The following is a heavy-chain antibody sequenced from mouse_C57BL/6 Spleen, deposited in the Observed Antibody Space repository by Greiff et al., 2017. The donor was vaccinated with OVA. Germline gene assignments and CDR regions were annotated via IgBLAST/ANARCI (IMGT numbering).Heavy chain of an antibody. CDR1: GYTFTSYW. J-gene: IGHJ4*01. D-gene: IGHD1-1*01. CDR3: ARYYGSIFYAVDY. V-gene: IGHV1-7*01. CDR2: INPSSGYP. Sequence: QVQLQQSGAELAKPGASVKLSCKASGYTFTSYWMHWVKQRPGQGLEWIGYINPSSGYPKYNQKFKDKATLTADKSSSTAYMQLSSLTYEDSAVYYCARYYGSIFYAVDYWGQGTSVTVSS.